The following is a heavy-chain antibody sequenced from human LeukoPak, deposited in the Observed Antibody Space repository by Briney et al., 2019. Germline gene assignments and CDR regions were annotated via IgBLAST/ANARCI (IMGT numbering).Heavy chain of an antibody. CDR2: INHSGST. D-gene: IGHD3-3*01. Sequence: PSETLSLTCTVSGDSISSNHYYWGWVRQPPGKGLEWIGEINHSGSTNYNPSLKSRVTISVDTSKNQFFLKLSSVTAADTAVYYCARGSLYDFWSGYYLGYYYMDVWGKGTTVTVSS. CDR1: GDSISSNHYY. CDR3: ARGSLYDFWSGYYLGYYYMDV. V-gene: IGHV4-39*07. J-gene: IGHJ6*03.